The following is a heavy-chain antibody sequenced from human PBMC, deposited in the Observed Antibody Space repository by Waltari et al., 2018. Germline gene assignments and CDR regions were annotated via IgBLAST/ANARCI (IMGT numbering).Heavy chain of an antibody. D-gene: IGHD2-2*02. J-gene: IGHJ2*01. CDR2: IYHSGST. CDR1: GYSISSGYY. V-gene: IGHV4-38-2*01. Sequence: QVQLQESDPGLVKPSETLSLTCAVSGYSISSGYYWGWIRQPPGKGLEWIGSIYHSGSTYYNPSLKSRVTISVDTSKNQFSLKLSSVTAADTAVYYCARRLDCSSTSCYTWADWYFDLWGRGTLVTVSS. CDR3: ARRLDCSSTSCYTWADWYFDL.